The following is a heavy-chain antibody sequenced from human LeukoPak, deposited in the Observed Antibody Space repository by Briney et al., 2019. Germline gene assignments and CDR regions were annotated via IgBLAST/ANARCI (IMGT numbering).Heavy chain of an antibody. CDR3: AKDLEGYCSSTSCYDGADY. CDR2: IRYDGSNK. V-gene: IGHV3-30*02. CDR1: GFTFSSYG. Sequence: GGSLRLSCAASGFTFSSYGMHWVRQAPGKGLEWVAFIRYDGSNKYYADSVKGRFTISRDNSKNTLYLQMNSLRAEDTAVYYCAKDLEGYCSSTSCYDGADYWGQGTLVTVSP. J-gene: IGHJ4*02. D-gene: IGHD2-2*01.